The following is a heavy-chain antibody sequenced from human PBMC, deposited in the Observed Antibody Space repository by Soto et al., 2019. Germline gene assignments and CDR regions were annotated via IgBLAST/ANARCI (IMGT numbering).Heavy chain of an antibody. J-gene: IGHJ4*02. CDR2: INPSGGST. V-gene: IGHV1-46*01. Sequence: ASVKVSCKASGYTFTSYFMHWVRQAPGQGLEWMGIINPSGGSTSYAQKFQGRVTMTRDTSTSTVYMELSSLRSEDTAVYYCARQYGSGGSCYSGRDYWGQENLVTVSA. CDR1: GYTFTSYF. CDR3: ARQYGSGGSCYSGRDY. D-gene: IGHD2-15*01.